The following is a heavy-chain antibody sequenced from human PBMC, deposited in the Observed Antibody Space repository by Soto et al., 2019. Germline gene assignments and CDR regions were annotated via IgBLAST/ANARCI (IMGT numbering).Heavy chain of an antibody. J-gene: IGHJ5*01. Sequence: SETLSLSCSVSGDSISNLDYFWAWIRQPPGQALEYIGYIYKSATTYYNPSFESRVAISVDTSKSQFSLNVTSVTAADTAVYFCARGRYCLTGRCFPNWFDSWGQGALVTVSS. CDR3: ARGRYCLTGRCFPNWFDS. CDR2: IYKSATT. CDR1: GDSISNLDYF. V-gene: IGHV4-30-4*01. D-gene: IGHD2-15*01.